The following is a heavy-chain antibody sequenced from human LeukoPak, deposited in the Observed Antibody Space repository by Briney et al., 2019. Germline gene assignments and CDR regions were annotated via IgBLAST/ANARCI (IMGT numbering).Heavy chain of an antibody. CDR2: IYYSGST. D-gene: IGHD2-15*01. V-gene: IGHV4-61*08. CDR1: GGSISSGGYY. J-gene: IGHJ3*02. Sequence: SETLSLTCTVSGGSISSGGYYWSWIRQHPGKGLEWIGYIYYSGSTNYNPSLESRVTISVDTSKNQFSLKLSSVTAADTAVYYYARDRGGHRSSGGGSYNAFDIWGQGTMVTVSS. CDR3: ARDRGGHRSSGGGSYNAFDI.